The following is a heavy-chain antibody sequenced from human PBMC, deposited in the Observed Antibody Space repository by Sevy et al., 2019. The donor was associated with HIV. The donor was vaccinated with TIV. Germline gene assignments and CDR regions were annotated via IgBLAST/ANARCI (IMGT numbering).Heavy chain of an antibody. D-gene: IGHD6-19*01. CDR1: GYTFTGYY. V-gene: IGHV1-2*02. CDR3: ARVPYTSGRLGYFDY. Sequence: ASVKVSCKASGYTFTGYYMHWVRQAPGQGLEWMGWINPNSGGTNYAQKFQGTVTMTRDTSITTAYMELNMLSSDDTAVYYCARVPYTSGRLGYFDYWGQGTLVTVSS. J-gene: IGHJ4*02. CDR2: INPNSGGT.